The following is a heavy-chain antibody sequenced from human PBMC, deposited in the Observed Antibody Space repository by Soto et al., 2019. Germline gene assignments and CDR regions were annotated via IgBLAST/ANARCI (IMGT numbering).Heavy chain of an antibody. V-gene: IGHV3-23*01. CDR3: AKDGNLGSYGPEYYFDY. J-gene: IGHJ4*02. CDR2: ISGSGGGT. CDR1: GFTFSSYA. Sequence: PGGSLRLSCAASGFTFSSYALSWVRQAPGKGLEWVSLISGSGGGTYYADSVKGRFTISRDNSKKTVYLQMNSLRAEDTAVYYCAKDGNLGSYGPEYYFDYWGQGALVTVSS. D-gene: IGHD5-18*01.